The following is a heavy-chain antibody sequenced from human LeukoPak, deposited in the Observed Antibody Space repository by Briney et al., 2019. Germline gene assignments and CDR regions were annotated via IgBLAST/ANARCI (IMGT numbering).Heavy chain of an antibody. CDR2: ISGSGAIT. J-gene: IGHJ4*02. CDR1: GFTFSSYA. D-gene: IGHD6-13*01. V-gene: IGHV3-23*01. CDR3: AKRGAVAGLYYFDY. Sequence: GGSLRLSCAASGFTFSSYAMSWVRQAPGKGLEWVSLISGSGAITYYADSVKGRFTISRDNSKNTLFLHMNSLRAEDTAMYYCAKRGAVAGLYYFDYWGQGTLVTVSS.